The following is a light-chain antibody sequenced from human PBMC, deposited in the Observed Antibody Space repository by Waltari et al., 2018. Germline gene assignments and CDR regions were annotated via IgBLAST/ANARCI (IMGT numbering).Light chain of an antibody. Sequence: QSALTQPASVSGTPGQSITISCTGTTSELGNYNLVSWYQHTPGNAPRLMSCEVIKRPSGVSDRFSGSKSGNTASLTISGLQAEDEADYYCCSYAGSGTYIFGTGTKVTVL. CDR1: TSELGNYNL. V-gene: IGLV2-23*02. CDR2: EVI. CDR3: CSYAGSGTYI. J-gene: IGLJ1*01.